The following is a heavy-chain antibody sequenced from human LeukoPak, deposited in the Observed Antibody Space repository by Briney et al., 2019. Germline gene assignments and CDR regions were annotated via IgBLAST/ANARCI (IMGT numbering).Heavy chain of an antibody. V-gene: IGHV1-18*01. CDR2: ISAYNGNT. J-gene: IGHJ3*02. CDR3: ARAVRIVGATTRYDDAFDI. CDR1: GYTFTSYG. D-gene: IGHD1-26*01. Sequence: ASVKVSCKASGYTFTSYGISWVRQAPGQGLEWMGWISAYNGNTNYAQKLQGRVTMTTDTSTSTAYMELRSLRSDDTAVYYCARAVRIVGATTRYDDAFDIWGQGTMVTVSS.